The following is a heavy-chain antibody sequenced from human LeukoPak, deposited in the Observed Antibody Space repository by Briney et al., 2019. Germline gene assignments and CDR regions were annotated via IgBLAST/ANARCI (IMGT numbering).Heavy chain of an antibody. CDR3: ARPLSSGWYDFDH. CDR1: GGSISSSSYY. D-gene: IGHD6-19*01. CDR2: IYYSGTT. V-gene: IGHV4-39*01. Sequence: SETLSLTCTVAGGSISSSSYYWGWIRQPPGKGLEWIGSIYYSGTTYYNPSLKSRVTISVDTSKNQFSLKVSSVTAADTAVYYCARPLSSGWYDFDHWGQGTLVTVSS. J-gene: IGHJ4*02.